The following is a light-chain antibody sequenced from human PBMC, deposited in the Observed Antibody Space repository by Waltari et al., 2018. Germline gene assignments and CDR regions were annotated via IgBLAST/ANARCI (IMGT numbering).Light chain of an antibody. CDR1: SSDIGGYNY. Sequence: QSALTQPASVSGSPGQSITISCTGTSSDIGGYNYVSWYQQHPGKAPKLMIYDVSKRPSGVSSRFSGSKSCNTVSLPISGLQTVDEADYYCSSYTSSSSRVFGTGTKVTVL. V-gene: IGLV2-14*01. J-gene: IGLJ1*01. CDR2: DVS. CDR3: SSYTSSSSRV.